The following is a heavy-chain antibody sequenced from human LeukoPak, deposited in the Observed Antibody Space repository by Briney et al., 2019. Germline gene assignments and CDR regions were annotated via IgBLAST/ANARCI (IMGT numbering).Heavy chain of an antibody. D-gene: IGHD1/OR15-1a*01. CDR1: GFTFRNYW. CDR3: ARATTGGDFDL. Sequence: GGALRLSCAASGFTFRNYWMTWVRQAPGKGLEWVANIKQDESEKYYMDSVKGRFTIFRDNAKNSLYLQMNSLRGEDTAVYYCARATTGGDFDLWGQGTLVSVSS. V-gene: IGHV3-7*01. J-gene: IGHJ3*01. CDR2: IKQDESEK.